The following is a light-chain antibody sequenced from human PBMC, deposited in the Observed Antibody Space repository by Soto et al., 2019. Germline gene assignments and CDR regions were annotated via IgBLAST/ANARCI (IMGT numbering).Light chain of an antibody. Sequence: DLVMTQSPLSLPITHGEPASISCRSSQSLLHSNGYNYLDWYLQKPGQSPQLLIYLGSNRASGVPDRFSGSGSGTDFTLKISRVEAEDVGVYYCMQAIQTPLTFGGGTKVEIK. CDR2: LGS. CDR1: QSLLHSNGYNY. J-gene: IGKJ4*01. CDR3: MQAIQTPLT. V-gene: IGKV2-28*01.